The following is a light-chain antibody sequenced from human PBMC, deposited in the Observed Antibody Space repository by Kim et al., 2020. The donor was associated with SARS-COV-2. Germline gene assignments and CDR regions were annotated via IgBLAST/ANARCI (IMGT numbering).Light chain of an antibody. CDR1: SSNIGAGYD. CDR3: QSYDSSLSGYV. Sequence: QAVVTQPPSVSGAPGQRVTISCTGSSSNIGAGYDINWYQQFPGTAPKLLIYGNSNRPSGVPDRFSGSKSGTSASLAITGLQAEDETDYYCQSYDSSLSGYVFGTGTKVTVL. V-gene: IGLV1-40*01. CDR2: GNS. J-gene: IGLJ1*01.